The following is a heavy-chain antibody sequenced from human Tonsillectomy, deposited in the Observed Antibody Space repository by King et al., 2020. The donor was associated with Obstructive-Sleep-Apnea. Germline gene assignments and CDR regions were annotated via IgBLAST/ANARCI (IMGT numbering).Heavy chain of an antibody. CDR2: ISSDGSSI. V-gene: IGHV3-11*01. J-gene: IGHJ5*02. Sequence: VQLVQSGGGLVKPGGSLRLSCAASGFTLSDYYMSWNRQAPGKGLEWVSHISSDGSSIDYADSLKGRFTISRENAKNSLYLQMNSLRAEDTAVYYCASDYYGSGSYGWFDPWGQGILVTVSS. CDR3: ASDYYGSGSYGWFDP. D-gene: IGHD3-10*01. CDR1: GFTLSDYY.